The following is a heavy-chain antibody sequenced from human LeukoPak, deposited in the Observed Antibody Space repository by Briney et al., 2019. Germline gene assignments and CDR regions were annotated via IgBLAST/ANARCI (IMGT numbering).Heavy chain of an antibody. J-gene: IGHJ3*02. CDR1: GFTFSSYW. Sequence: GGSLRLSCAASGFTFSSYWMSWVRQAPGKGLEWVANIKQDGSEKYYVDSVKGRFTISRDNAKNSLYLQMNSLRAEDTAVYYCASPATTVVADAFDIWGQGTMVTVSS. CDR3: ASPATTVVADAFDI. CDR2: IKQDGSEK. D-gene: IGHD4-23*01. V-gene: IGHV3-7*01.